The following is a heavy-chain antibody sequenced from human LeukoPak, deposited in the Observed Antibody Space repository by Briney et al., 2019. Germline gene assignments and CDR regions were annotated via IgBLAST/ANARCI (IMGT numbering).Heavy chain of an antibody. CDR2: ISYDGSST. CDR1: GFTFSSYS. J-gene: IGHJ4*02. Sequence: GGSLRLSCAASGFTFSSYSMNWVRQAPGKGLEWVAVISYDGSSTYYADSVKGRFTISRDNSKNTLYVQMNSLRAEDTAVYHCAKDRGGAYFDYWGQGTLVTVSS. V-gene: IGHV3-30*18. D-gene: IGHD2-21*01. CDR3: AKDRGGAYFDY.